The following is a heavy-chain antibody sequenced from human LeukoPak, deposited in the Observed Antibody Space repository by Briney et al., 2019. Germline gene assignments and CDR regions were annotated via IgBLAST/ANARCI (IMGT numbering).Heavy chain of an antibody. J-gene: IGHJ3*02. CDR1: GFTFSSYE. D-gene: IGHD2-15*01. Sequence: GGSLRPSCAASGFTFSSYEMNWVRQAPGKGLEWVSYISSSGSTIYYADSVKGRFTISRDNAKNSLYLQMNSLRAEDTAVYYCARDWDLHCSGGSCYADAFDIWGQGTMVTVSS. CDR2: ISSSGSTI. CDR3: ARDWDLHCSGGSCYADAFDI. V-gene: IGHV3-48*03.